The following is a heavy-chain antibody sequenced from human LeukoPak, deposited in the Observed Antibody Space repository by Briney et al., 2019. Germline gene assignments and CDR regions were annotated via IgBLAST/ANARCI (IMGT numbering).Heavy chain of an antibody. V-gene: IGHV3-7*05. D-gene: IGHD3-10*01. CDR1: GFTFSSYW. CDR2: IKHDGSEK. J-gene: IGHJ3*02. CDR3: ARDHYSMVRGLDAFDI. Sequence: GSLRLSCAASGFTFSSYWMSWVRQAPGQGLEWVANIKHDGSEKYYVDSVKGRFTISRDNAKNSLYLQMNSLRAEDTAVYYCARDHYSMVRGLDAFDIWGQGTTVTVSS.